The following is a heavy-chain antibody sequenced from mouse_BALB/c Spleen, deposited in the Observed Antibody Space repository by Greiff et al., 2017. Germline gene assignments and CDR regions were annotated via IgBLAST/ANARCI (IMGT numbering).Heavy chain of an antibody. CDR3: ARERAYYYGSSYVFFDY. CDR1: GFTFSSYA. Sequence: EVQLVESGGGLVKPGGSLKLSCAASGFTFSSYAMSWVRQTPEKRLEWVASISSGGSTYYPDSVKGRFTISRDNARNILYLQMSSLRSEDTAMYYCARERAYYYGSSYVFFDYWGQGTTLTVSS. J-gene: IGHJ2*01. V-gene: IGHV5-6-5*01. D-gene: IGHD1-1*01. CDR2: ISSGGST.